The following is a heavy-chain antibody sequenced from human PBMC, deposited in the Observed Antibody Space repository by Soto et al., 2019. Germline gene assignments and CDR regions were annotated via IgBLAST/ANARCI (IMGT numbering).Heavy chain of an antibody. CDR3: ARVVLTSSDQINWFGP. V-gene: IGHV1-8*01. Sequence: ASVKVSCKASRYTFPSFDINWVRQAAGQGLEWMGWMNPNSGNTIYAPKFQGRVTMTRNTSINTAYMELSSLRSDDTALYYCARVVLTSSDQINWFGPWGQGTLVTVSS. CDR1: RYTFPSFD. D-gene: IGHD3-9*01. J-gene: IGHJ5*02. CDR2: MNPNSGNT.